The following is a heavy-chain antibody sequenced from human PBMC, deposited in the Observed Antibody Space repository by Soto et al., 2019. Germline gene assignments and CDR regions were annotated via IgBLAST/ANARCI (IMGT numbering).Heavy chain of an antibody. CDR3: ATSGYYDTSGYLGY. J-gene: IGHJ4*02. CDR2: ISGDGSIT. Sequence: GGSLRLSCAASGFTFSSHWMHWVRQTPGKGLVWVSRISGDGSITTYADSVKGRFTVSRDNAKNTLYLQMNSLRAEDTAVFYCATSGYYDTSGYLGYWGQGTLVTVSS. CDR1: GFTFSSHW. D-gene: IGHD3-22*01. V-gene: IGHV3-74*01.